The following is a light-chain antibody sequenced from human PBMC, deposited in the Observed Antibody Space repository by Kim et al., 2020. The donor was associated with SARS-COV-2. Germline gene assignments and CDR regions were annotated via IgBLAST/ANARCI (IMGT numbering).Light chain of an antibody. J-gene: IGKJ4*01. CDR2: GAA. V-gene: IGKV3-15*01. CDR3: QQHNNWSLT. Sequence: VDPGESATLTGRASQSFRSNLAWYQQTPGQAPRLLIYGAAARATGIPVRFSGSGSGTEFTLTISSLQSEDFAVYYCQQHNNWSLTFGGGTKVDIK. CDR1: QSFRSN.